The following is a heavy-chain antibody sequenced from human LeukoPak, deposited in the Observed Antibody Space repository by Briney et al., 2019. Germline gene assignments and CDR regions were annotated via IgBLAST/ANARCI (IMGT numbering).Heavy chain of an antibody. V-gene: IGHV4-34*01. D-gene: IGHD6-19*01. Sequence: SETLSLTCAVYGGSFSGYYWSWIRQPPGKGLEWIGEINHSGSTNYNPSLKSRVTISVDTSKNQFSLKLSSVTAADTAVYYCARNFSSGWFDYWGQGTLVTVSS. CDR2: INHSGST. CDR1: GGSFSGYY. J-gene: IGHJ4*02. CDR3: ARNFSSGWFDY.